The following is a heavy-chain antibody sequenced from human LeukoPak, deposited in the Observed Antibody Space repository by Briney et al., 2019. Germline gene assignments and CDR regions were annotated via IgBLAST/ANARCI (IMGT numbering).Heavy chain of an antibody. CDR2: IRQDGSVQ. CDR3: LVTTRSRGFDY. Sequence: GSPKLSCSTSGFTFSSHLVSLVRPAPGKGLEWVANIRQDGSVQNYVDSVKGRFTISRDNPKNSVYLQMSSLRAEDTAVYYCLVTTRSRGFDYWGQGTLVTVSS. J-gene: IGHJ4*02. V-gene: IGHV3-7*01. CDR1: GFTFSSHL. D-gene: IGHD1/OR15-1a*01.